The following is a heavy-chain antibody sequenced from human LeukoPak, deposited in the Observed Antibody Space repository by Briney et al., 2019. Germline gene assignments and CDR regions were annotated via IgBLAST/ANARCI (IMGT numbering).Heavy chain of an antibody. J-gene: IGHJ6*02. CDR1: GGTFSSYA. V-gene: IGHV1-69*04. CDR2: IIPILGIA. CDR3: ARATYYYYYGMDV. Sequence: ASVKVPCKASGGTFSSYAISWVRQAPGQGLEWKGRIIPILGIANYAQKFQGRVTITADKSTSTAYMELSSLRSEDTAVYYCARATYYYYYGMDVWGQGTTVTVSS.